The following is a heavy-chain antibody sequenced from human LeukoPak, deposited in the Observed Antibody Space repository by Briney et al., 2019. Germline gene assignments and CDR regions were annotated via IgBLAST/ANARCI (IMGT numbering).Heavy chain of an antibody. CDR2: FDPEDGET. CDR3: ATDPQVLGYCSGGSCYSLRR. J-gene: IGHJ4*02. Sequence: ASVKVSCKVSGYTLTELSMHWVRQAPGKGREWMGGFDPEDGETIYAQKFQGRVTMTEDTSTDTAYMEVSSLRSEDTAVYYCATDPQVLGYCSGGSCYSLRRWGQGTLVTVSS. D-gene: IGHD2-15*01. V-gene: IGHV1-24*01. CDR1: GYTLTELS.